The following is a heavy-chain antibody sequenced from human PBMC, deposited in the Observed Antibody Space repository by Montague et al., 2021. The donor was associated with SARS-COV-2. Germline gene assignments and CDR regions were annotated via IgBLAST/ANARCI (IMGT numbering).Heavy chain of an antibody. CDR3: ARASWIVATVPDY. Sequence: SLRLSCAASGFTFSSYSMNWVRQAPGKGLEWVSSISPSGDYIYSADSLKGRFIISRDNAKNSLYLQMSSLRAEDTAIYYCARASWIVATVPDYWGQGTLVTVSS. CDR2: ISPSGDYI. D-gene: IGHD5-12*01. J-gene: IGHJ4*02. V-gene: IGHV3-21*01. CDR1: GFTFSSYS.